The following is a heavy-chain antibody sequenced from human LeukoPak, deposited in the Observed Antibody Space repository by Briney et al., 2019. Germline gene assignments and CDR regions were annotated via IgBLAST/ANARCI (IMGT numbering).Heavy chain of an antibody. V-gene: IGHV3-21*01. CDR2: ISSSSSYI. D-gene: IGHD6-13*01. CDR3: ARASSSSWSILWSFDS. Sequence: NPGGSLRLSCAASGFTFSSYSMNWVRQAPGKGLEWVSSISSSSSYIYYADSVKGRFTISRDNAKNSLYLQMNSLRAEDTAVYYCARASSSSWSILWSFDSWGQGTLVTVSS. CDR1: GFTFSSYS. J-gene: IGHJ4*02.